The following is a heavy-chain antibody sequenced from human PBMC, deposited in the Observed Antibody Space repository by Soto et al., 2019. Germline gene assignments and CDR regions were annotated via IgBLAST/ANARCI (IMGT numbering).Heavy chain of an antibody. CDR1: GFTFSSYD. D-gene: IGHD3-3*01. V-gene: IGHV3-13*04. CDR3: ARSSLAWSLDP. J-gene: IGHJ5*02. CDR2: IGTAGDT. Sequence: EVQLVESGGGLVQPGGSLRLSCAASGFTFSSYDMHWVRQATGNGLEWVSAIGTAGDTYYPGSVKGRFTISRENAKNSLNLQMNSLRAGDTAVYYCARSSLAWSLDPWGHGTLVTVSS.